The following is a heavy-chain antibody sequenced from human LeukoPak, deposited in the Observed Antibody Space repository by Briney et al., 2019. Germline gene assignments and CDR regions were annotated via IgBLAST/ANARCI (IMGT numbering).Heavy chain of an antibody. CDR1: GYTFTGYY. CDR3: ARMGELIWALDY. CDR2: INPNSGGT. D-gene: IGHD1-26*01. V-gene: IGHV1-2*02. J-gene: IGHJ4*02. Sequence: ASVKVSCKASGYTFTGYYMHWVRQAPGQGLEWMGWINPNSGGTNYAQKFQGRVTMTRDTSISTAYMELSRLRSEDTAVYYCARMGELIWALDYWGQGTLVTVSS.